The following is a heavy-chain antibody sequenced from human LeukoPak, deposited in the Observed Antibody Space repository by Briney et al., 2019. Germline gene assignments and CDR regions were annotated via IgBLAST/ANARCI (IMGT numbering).Heavy chain of an antibody. CDR1: GGSMSTYY. J-gene: IGHJ3*02. CDR3: ARVKDDNNYDRAFDI. V-gene: IGHV4-59*01. D-gene: IGHD5-24*01. Sequence: SETLSLTCTVSGGSMSTYYWSCIRQPPGKGLEWIGYVYYDGNNDYNPSLKSRVTTSIDTSKKQFSLKLTSVTAADTAVYCCARVKDDNNYDRAFDIWGQGTMVTVSS. CDR2: VYYDGNN.